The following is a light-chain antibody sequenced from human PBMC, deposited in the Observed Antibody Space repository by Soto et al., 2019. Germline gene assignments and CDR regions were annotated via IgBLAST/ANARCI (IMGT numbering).Light chain of an antibody. CDR2: GIS. Sequence: DIVMTQSPSTLSVSPGETATLPCRASQSLTSYLAWYQQKPDQAPRLLIYGISTRATDIPARFSGSGSGTEFTLTISSLQSEDFAVYYCQQYNNWPLTFGGGTKWIS. J-gene: IGKJ4*01. CDR1: QSLTSY. V-gene: IGKV3-15*01. CDR3: QQYNNWPLT.